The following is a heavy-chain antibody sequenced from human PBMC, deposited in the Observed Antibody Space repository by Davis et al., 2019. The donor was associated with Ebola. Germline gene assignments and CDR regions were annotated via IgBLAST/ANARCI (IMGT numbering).Heavy chain of an antibody. CDR1: GGSVTRGTYY. CDR3: ARNGSSSFSRYHYYGLDV. Sequence: PSETLSLTCTVSGGSVTRGTYYWSWIRQPAGKGLEWIGHIHSGGSTNYNPSLRSRVTISIDTSKNQVSLNVNSVTAADTAVYYCARNGSSSFSRYHYYGLDVWGQGTTVTVSS. CDR2: IHSGGST. V-gene: IGHV4-61*09. D-gene: IGHD3-3*01. J-gene: IGHJ6*02.